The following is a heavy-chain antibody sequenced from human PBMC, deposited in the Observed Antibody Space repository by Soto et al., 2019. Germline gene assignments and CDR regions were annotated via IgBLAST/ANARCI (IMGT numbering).Heavy chain of an antibody. J-gene: IGHJ6*02. CDR3: ARAPSFPYYYGSGTTFFSYYGMDV. CDR1: GFTFSSYG. CDR2: IWYDGSNK. Sequence: GGALRLSCAASGFTFSSYGMHWVRQAPGKGVEGGAGIWYDGSNKYYADSVKGRFTISRDNSKNTLYLQMNSLRAEDTAVYYCARAPSFPYYYGSGTTFFSYYGMDVWGQGTTVTVSS. D-gene: IGHD3-10*01. V-gene: IGHV3-33*01.